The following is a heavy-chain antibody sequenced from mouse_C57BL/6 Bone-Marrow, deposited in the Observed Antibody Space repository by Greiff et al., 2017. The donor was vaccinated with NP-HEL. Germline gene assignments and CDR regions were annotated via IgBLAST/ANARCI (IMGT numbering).Heavy chain of an antibody. CDR2: IYPGSGST. CDR1: GYTFTSYW. CDR3: ARSLYYGSSYVDFDY. D-gene: IGHD1-1*01. Sequence: QVQLQQPGAELVKPGASVKMSCKASGYTFTSYWITWVKQRPGQGLEWIGDIYPGSGSTNYNEKFKSKATLTVDTSSSTAYMQLSSLTSEDSAVYYCARSLYYGSSYVDFDYWGQGTTLTVSS. V-gene: IGHV1-55*01. J-gene: IGHJ2*01.